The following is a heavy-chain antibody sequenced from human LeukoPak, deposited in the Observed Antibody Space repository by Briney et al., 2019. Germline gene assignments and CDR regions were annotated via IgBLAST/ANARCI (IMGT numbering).Heavy chain of an antibody. Sequence: ASVKVSCKVSGYTLTELSMHWVRQAPGKGLEWMGGFDPEDGETIYAQKFQGRVTMTRDTSTSTVYMELSSLRSEDTAVYYCARDPKPNYDFWSGYFDYWGQGTLVTVSS. V-gene: IGHV1-24*01. CDR3: ARDPKPNYDFWSGYFDY. CDR2: FDPEDGET. J-gene: IGHJ4*02. D-gene: IGHD3-3*01. CDR1: GYTLTELS.